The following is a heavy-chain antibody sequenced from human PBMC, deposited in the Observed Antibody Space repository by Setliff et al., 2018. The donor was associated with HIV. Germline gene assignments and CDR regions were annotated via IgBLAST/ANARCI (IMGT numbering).Heavy chain of an antibody. CDR1: EYTFTGYY. Sequence: ASVKVSCKASEYTFTGYYIHWVRQAPGQGLQWMGRINPNIGSTNYAQNFQGRATMTRDTSVNTAFMELSNLRSDDTAVYYCARDYRTTDILSSGYMDVWGKGTTVTVSS. CDR2: INPNIGST. J-gene: IGHJ6*03. V-gene: IGHV1-2*06. D-gene: IGHD3-9*01. CDR3: ARDYRTTDILSSGYMDV.